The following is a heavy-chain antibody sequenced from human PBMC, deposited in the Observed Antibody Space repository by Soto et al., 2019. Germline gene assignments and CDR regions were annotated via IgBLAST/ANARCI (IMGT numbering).Heavy chain of an antibody. D-gene: IGHD2-15*01. V-gene: IGHV3-23*01. Sequence: EVQVLESGGGLVQPGGSLRLSCTASGFIFSNYAMNWVRRAPGKGLEWVATISGSGDSTYYADSVKGRFAISRDNSKNTLYLQMNGLRAEDTAVYYCAKGGYCSSGACYCPSDYWGQGTLVAVSS. CDR2: ISGSGDST. J-gene: IGHJ4*02. CDR1: GFIFSNYA. CDR3: AKGGYCSSGACYCPSDY.